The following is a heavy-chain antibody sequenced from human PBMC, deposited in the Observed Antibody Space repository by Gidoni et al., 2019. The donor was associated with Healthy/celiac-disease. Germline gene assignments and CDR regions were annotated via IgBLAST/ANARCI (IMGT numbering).Heavy chain of an antibody. J-gene: IGHJ4*02. D-gene: IGHD5-12*01. CDR2: ISSSSSYT. Sequence: QVQLVESGGGLVKPGGSLRLSCAASGFTFSDYYMSWIRQAPGKGLEWVSYISSSSSYTNYADSVKGRFTISRDNAKNSLYLQMNSLRAEDTAVYYCARASGYPPHFDYWGQGTLVTVSS. CDR1: GFTFSDYY. CDR3: ARASGYPPHFDY. V-gene: IGHV3-11*06.